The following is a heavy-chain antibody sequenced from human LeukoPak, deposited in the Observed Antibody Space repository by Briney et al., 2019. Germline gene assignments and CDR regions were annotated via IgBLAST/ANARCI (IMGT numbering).Heavy chain of an antibody. V-gene: IGHV4-39*07. D-gene: IGHD2-8*01. CDR2: IYHSGST. J-gene: IGHJ5*02. Sequence: PSETLSLTRTVSGGSISSSSYYWGWIRQPPGKGLEWIGSIYHSGSTYYNPSLKSRVTISVDTSKNQFSLKLSSVTAADTAVYYCARDLSMADLGWFDPWGQGTLVTVSS. CDR3: ARDLSMADLGWFDP. CDR1: GGSISSSSYY.